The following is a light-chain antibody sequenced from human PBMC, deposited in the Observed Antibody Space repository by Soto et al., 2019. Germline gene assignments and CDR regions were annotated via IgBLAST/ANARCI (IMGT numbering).Light chain of an antibody. J-gene: IGLJ1*01. Sequence: QSVLTQPASVSGSPGQSITISCTGTSSDVGRYDFVSWYQGHPGKAPKVMIYEVYNRPSGVSNRSSGSKSGSTASLTISGLQLEDEADYYCCSYAGGSTYVFGTGTKLTVL. V-gene: IGLV2-23*02. CDR2: EVY. CDR1: SSDVGRYDF. CDR3: CSYAGGSTYV.